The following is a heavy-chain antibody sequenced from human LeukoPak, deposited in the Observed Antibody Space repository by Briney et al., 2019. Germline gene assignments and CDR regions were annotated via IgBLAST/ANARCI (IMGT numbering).Heavy chain of an antibody. D-gene: IGHD3-16*01. J-gene: IGHJ4*02. V-gene: IGHV3-48*04. Sequence: GGSLRLSCAASGFTFSNYSMNWVRQSPGKGLEWVSYISSSSSTIYYADSVKGRFTISRDNAKNSLYLQMNSLRAEDTAVYYCAREEQPGGFDYWGQGTLVTVSS. CDR3: AREEQPGGFDY. CDR2: ISSSSSTI. CDR1: GFTFSNYS.